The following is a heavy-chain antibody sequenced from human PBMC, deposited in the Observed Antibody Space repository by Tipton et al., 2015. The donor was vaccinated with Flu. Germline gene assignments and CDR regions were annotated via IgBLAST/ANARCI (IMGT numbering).Heavy chain of an antibody. Sequence: TLSLTYSVSGDSIASDYYWGWIRQPPGKGLEWIANIHHSGTTYFNPSLRSRVSIIRDKSKNQFSLKLSFVAAADTAVYYCARRDYSNYVSVPKNWFDSWGQGILVTVSS. CDR2: IHHSGTT. J-gene: IGHJ5*01. CDR3: ARRDYSNYVSVPKNWFDS. V-gene: IGHV4-38-2*01. D-gene: IGHD4-11*01. CDR1: GDSIASDYY.